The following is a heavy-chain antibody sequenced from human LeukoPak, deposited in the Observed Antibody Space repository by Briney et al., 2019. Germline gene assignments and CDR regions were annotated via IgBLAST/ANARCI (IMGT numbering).Heavy chain of an antibody. CDR1: GGSISSYY. V-gene: IGHV4-59*01. CDR3: ARAHSSSWYMDY. J-gene: IGHJ4*02. D-gene: IGHD6-13*01. Sequence: SETLSLTCTVSGGSISSYYWSWIRQPPGKGLEWIGYMYYSGSTNYNPSFKSRVTISLDTSNNQFSLKLTSVTAADTAVYYCARAHSSSWYMDYWGQGTLVTVSS. CDR2: MYYSGST.